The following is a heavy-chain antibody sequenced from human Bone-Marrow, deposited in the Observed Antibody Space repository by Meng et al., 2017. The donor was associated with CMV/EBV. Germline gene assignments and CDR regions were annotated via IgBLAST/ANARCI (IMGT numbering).Heavy chain of an antibody. Sequence: GESLKISCAASGFTFSNAWMSWVRQAPGKGLEWVGRIKSKTDGGTTDYAAPVKGRFTISRDDSKNTLYLQMNSLRSEDTAVYYCARDELRGAVAGSSNTVSWYYYYGMDVWGQGTTVTVSS. CDR3: ARDELRGAVAGSSNTVSWYYYYGMDV. D-gene: IGHD6-19*01. V-gene: IGHV3-15*01. J-gene: IGHJ6*02. CDR1: GFTFSNAW. CDR2: IKSKTDGGTT.